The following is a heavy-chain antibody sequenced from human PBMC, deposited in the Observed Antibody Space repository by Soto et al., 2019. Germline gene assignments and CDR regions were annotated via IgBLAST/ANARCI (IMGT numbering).Heavy chain of an antibody. CDR2: ITSGSSTI. V-gene: IGHV3-48*01. CDR1: GFTFRSYS. CDR3: VRDAGSLGY. D-gene: IGHD3-10*01. Sequence: SLRLSCAASGFTFRSYSMDWVRQAPGKGLEWVSYITSGSSTIHYADSVKGRFTISRDNAKNSLFLQMNSLRVEDTAVYYCVRDAGSLGYWGQGTLVTVSS. J-gene: IGHJ4*02.